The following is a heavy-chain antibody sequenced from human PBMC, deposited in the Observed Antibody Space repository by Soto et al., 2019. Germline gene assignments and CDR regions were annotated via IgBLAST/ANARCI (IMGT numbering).Heavy chain of an antibody. CDR3: ARDRGGYSSGWPMYNWFDP. Sequence: ASVKVSCTASGYTFTSYGISWVRQAPGQGLEWMGIINPSGGSTSYAQKFQGRVTMTRDTSTSTVYMELSSLRSEDTAVYYCARDRGGYSSGWPMYNWFDPWGQGTLVTVSS. CDR2: INPSGGST. D-gene: IGHD6-19*01. V-gene: IGHV1-46*01. J-gene: IGHJ5*02. CDR1: GYTFTSYG.